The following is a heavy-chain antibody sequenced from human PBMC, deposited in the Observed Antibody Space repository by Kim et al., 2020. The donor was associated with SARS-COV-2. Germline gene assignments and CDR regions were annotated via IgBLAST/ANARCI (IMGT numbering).Heavy chain of an antibody. CDR3: ARAYSSSWYVWFDP. D-gene: IGHD6-13*01. V-gene: IGHV4-34*01. J-gene: IGHJ5*02. Sequence: NPSLKSRVTISVDTSKSQFSLKLSSVTAADTAVYYCARAYSSSWYVWFDPWGQGTLVTVSS.